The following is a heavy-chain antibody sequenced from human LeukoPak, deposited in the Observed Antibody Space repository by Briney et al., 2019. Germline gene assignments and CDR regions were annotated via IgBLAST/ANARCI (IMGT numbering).Heavy chain of an antibody. Sequence: QPGGSLRLSCAASGFTFTDYAMGWVRQAPGQGLKWASTISASGSTTYYADSVRGRFTISRDNSKNTLSLQMSSLRAEDTAVYYCAKARTPYNSGFDYWGQGTLVAVSS. D-gene: IGHD6-19*01. CDR1: GFTFTDYA. CDR2: ISASGSTT. V-gene: IGHV3-23*01. CDR3: AKARTPYNSGFDY. J-gene: IGHJ4*02.